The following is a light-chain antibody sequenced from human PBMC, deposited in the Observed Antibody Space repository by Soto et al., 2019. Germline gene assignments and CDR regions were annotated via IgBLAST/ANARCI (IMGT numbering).Light chain of an antibody. Sequence: DIQMTQSPSSLSASVGDRVTITCRASRSISSYLNWYQQKPGKAPKLLIYAASSLQTGVPSRFSGSGSGTDFTLTISSLQPEDFATYYCQQSYSTPRTFGQGTTVEIK. CDR3: QQSYSTPRT. J-gene: IGKJ1*01. V-gene: IGKV1-39*01. CDR2: AAS. CDR1: RSISSY.